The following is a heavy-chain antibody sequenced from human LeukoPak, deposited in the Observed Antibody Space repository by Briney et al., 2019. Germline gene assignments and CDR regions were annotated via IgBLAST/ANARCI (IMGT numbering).Heavy chain of an antibody. D-gene: IGHD3-10*01. CDR3: ASLYGSGSYSTDY. Sequence: SETLSLTCTVSGGSISSSSYYWGWIRQPPGKGLEWIGRIYYSGSTYYNPSLKSRVTISVDTSKNQFSLKLSSVTAADTAVYYCASLYGSGSYSTDYWGQGTLVTVSS. J-gene: IGHJ4*02. V-gene: IGHV4-39*07. CDR2: IYYSGST. CDR1: GGSISSSSYY.